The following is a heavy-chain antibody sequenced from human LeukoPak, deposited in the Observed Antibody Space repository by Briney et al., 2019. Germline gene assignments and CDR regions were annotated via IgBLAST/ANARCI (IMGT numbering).Heavy chain of an antibody. CDR2: ISGNGDST. J-gene: IGHJ4*02. CDR1: GFTFSSYA. D-gene: IGHD3-10*01. Sequence: GGSLRLSCAAPGFTFSSYAMSWVRQAPGKGLEWVSTISGNGDSTYSADSVKGRFTISRDYSKNTLFLQMNSLRAEDTAVYYCARGQYYYGSASPDYWGQGTLVTVSS. CDR3: ARGQYYYGSASPDY. V-gene: IGHV3-23*01.